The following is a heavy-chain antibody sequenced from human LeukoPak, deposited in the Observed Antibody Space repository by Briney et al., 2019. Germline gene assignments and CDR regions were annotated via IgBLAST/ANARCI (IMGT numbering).Heavy chain of an antibody. CDR2: INQGGSDK. Sequence: QPGGSLRLSCAASGFTFSGHWMSWVRQAPGKGLEWVANINQGGSDKYYVDSVKGRFTIYRDNANNLLYLQMNSLRGEDTAVYYCTRDRSRAEDDWGQGTLVTVCS. J-gene: IGHJ4*02. V-gene: IGHV3-7*01. CDR3: TRDRSRAEDD. CDR1: GFTFSGHW. D-gene: IGHD1-14*01.